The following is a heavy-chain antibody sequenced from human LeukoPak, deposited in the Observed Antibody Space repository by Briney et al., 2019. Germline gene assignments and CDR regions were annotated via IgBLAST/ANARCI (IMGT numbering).Heavy chain of an antibody. Sequence: GGSLRLSCAASGFTFDDYAMHWVRQAPGKGLEWVSGISWNSGSIGYADSVKGRFTISRDNAKNSLYLQMNSLRAEDTAVYYCARGVAAAGSRDYWGQGTLVTVSS. D-gene: IGHD6-13*01. CDR2: ISWNSGSI. CDR3: ARGVAAAGSRDY. J-gene: IGHJ4*02. CDR1: GFTFDDYA. V-gene: IGHV3-9*01.